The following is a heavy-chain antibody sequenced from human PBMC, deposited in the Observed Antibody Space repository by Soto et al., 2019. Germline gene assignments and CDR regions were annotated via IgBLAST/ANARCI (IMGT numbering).Heavy chain of an antibody. J-gene: IGHJ4*02. CDR3: ARRGSRSAY. Sequence: SETLSLTCAVSGGSISSSGYYWGWIRQPPGKGLEWIGSMHYSGTTFYNPSLKSRATISVDTSKNQFSLRLSSVTAADTAVYFCARRGSRSAYWGQGILVTVSS. V-gene: IGHV4-39*01. CDR1: GGSISSSGYY. CDR2: MHYSGTT.